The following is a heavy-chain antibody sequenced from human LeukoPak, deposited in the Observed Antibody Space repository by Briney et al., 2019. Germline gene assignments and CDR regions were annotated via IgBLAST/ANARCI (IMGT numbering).Heavy chain of an antibody. Sequence: ASVKVSCKASGYTFTSYYMHWVRQAPGQGLEWMGIINPSGGSTGYAQKFQGRLTMTRDTSTSTVYMELSSLRSEDTAVYYCASKDAGSSQFDYWGQGTLVTVSS. D-gene: IGHD2-15*01. CDR3: ASKDAGSSQFDY. J-gene: IGHJ4*02. CDR2: INPSGGST. CDR1: GYTFTSYY. V-gene: IGHV1-46*01.